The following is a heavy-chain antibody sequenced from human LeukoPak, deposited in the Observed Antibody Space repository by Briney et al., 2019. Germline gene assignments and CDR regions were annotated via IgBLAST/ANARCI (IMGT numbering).Heavy chain of an antibody. CDR3: ARVEYCSGGSCYWFDP. J-gene: IGHJ5*02. CDR1: SASITSTIYY. Sequence: SSETLSLTCTVSSASITSTIYYWAWLRQPPGKGLEWIGSIYSSGATAYNPSLKSRVTISVDSSKNQFSLKLSSVTAADTAVYYCARVEYCSGGSCYWFDPWGQGTLVTVSS. CDR2: IYSSGAT. V-gene: IGHV4-39*01. D-gene: IGHD2-15*01.